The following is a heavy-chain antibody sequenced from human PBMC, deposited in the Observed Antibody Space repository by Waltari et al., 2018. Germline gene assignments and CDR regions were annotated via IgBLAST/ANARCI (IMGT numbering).Heavy chain of an antibody. CDR2: IYTSVST. V-gene: IGHV4-61*02. CDR1: GGSISSGSYY. D-gene: IGHD6-13*01. Sequence: QVQLQESGPGLVKPSQTLSLTCTVSGGSISSGSYYWSWIRQPAGKGLEWMGRIYTSVSTNYNPALKSRVTISVDTSKNQFSLKLSSVTAADTAVYYCARSSSWTGWFDPWGQGTLVTVSS. J-gene: IGHJ5*02. CDR3: ARSSSWTGWFDP.